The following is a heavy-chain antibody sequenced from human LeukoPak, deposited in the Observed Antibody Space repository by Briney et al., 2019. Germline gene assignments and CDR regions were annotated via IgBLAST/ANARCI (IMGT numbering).Heavy chain of an antibody. J-gene: IGHJ4*02. V-gene: IGHV1-46*01. CDR1: GYTFTSYY. CDR2: INPSGGST. CDR3: ARDHLSGSYSNYYFDY. D-gene: IGHD3-10*01. Sequence: GASVKVSCKASGYTFTSYYMHWVRQAPGQGLEWMGIINPSGGSTSYAQKFQGRVTMTRDTSTSTVYMELSSLRSEDTAVYYCARDHLSGSYSNYYFDYWGQGTLVTVSS.